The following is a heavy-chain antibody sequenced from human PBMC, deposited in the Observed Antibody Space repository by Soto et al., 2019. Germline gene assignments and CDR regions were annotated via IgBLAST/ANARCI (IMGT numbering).Heavy chain of an antibody. D-gene: IGHD3-3*01. Sequence: SETLSLTCTVSGGSISSGDYYWSWIRQPPGKGLEWIGCIYYSGSSYYNPSLKNRVTISVETSKNQFSLKLSSVTAADTAVYYCAREVEGWPSRYYFDYWGQGTLVTVSS. V-gene: IGHV4-30-4*01. CDR2: IYYSGSS. CDR1: GGSISSGDYY. CDR3: AREVEGWPSRYYFDY. J-gene: IGHJ4*02.